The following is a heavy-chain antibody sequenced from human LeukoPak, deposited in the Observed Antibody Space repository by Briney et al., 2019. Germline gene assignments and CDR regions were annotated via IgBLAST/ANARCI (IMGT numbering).Heavy chain of an antibody. D-gene: IGHD3-22*01. CDR1: GYTFTGYY. V-gene: IGHV1-2*02. Sequence: ASVKVSCRASGYTFTGYYMHWVRQAPGQGLEWMGWINPNSGGTNYAQKFQGRVTMTRDTSISTAYMELSRLRSDDTAVYYCARAHHDSSGYYGDRFDYWGQGTLVTVSS. CDR2: INPNSGGT. CDR3: ARAHHDSSGYYGDRFDY. J-gene: IGHJ4*02.